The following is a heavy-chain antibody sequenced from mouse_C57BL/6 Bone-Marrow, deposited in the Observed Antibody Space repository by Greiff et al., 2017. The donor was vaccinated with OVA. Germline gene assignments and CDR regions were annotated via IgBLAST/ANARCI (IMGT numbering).Heavy chain of an antibody. J-gene: IGHJ1*03. Sequence: VHLVESGAELARPGASVKLSCKASGYTFTSYGISWVKQRTGQGLEWIGEIYPRSGNTYYNEKFKGKATLTADKSSSTAYMELRSLTSEDSAVYFCARSPQYWYFDVWGTGTTVTVSS. CDR3: ARSPQYWYFDV. V-gene: IGHV1-81*01. CDR1: GYTFTSYG. CDR2: IYPRSGNT.